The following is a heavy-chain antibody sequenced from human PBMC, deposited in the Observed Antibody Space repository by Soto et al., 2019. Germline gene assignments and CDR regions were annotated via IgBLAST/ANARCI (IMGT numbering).Heavy chain of an antibody. CDR2: IYWDGDE. D-gene: IGHD2-15*01. CDR3: AHKGGRGAAMDV. CDR1: GFSLSTSGVG. Sequence: QITLKESGPTLVEPTQTLTLTCTFSGFSLSTSGVGVAWIRQPPGKALEWLALIYWDGDERYSPSLKSRLTNTKDTSKNQLVLTMTNMDPVDTATYCCAHKGGRGAAMDVWGQGTTVTVSS. V-gene: IGHV2-5*02. J-gene: IGHJ6*02.